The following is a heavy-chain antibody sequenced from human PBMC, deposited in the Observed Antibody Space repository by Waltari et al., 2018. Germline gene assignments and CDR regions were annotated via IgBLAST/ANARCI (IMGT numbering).Heavy chain of an antibody. J-gene: IGHJ4*02. CDR3: ARHVGEATTFDY. CDR2: IPYSGRT. D-gene: IGHD1-26*01. CDR1: GGSISTSSYY. Sequence: QLQLQESGPGLVKPSETLSLTCSVSGGSISTSSYYWGWIRQPPGKGLEWIGSIPYSGRTYYNPSLKSRVTISVDTSKNQFSLRLTSVTAADTAVYYCARHVGEATTFDYWGQGTLVTVSS. V-gene: IGHV4-39*01.